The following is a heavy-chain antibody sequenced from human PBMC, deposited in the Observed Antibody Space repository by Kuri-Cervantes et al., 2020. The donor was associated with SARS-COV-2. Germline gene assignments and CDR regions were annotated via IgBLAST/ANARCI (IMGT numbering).Heavy chain of an antibody. D-gene: IGHD3-9*01. V-gene: IGHV3-21*01. CDR2: ISSSSSYI. J-gene: IGHJ3*02. CDR1: GFTCSSYS. Sequence: GGSLRLSCAASGFTCSSYSMNWVRQAPGKGLEWVSSISSSSSYIYYADSVKGRFTISRDNSKNTLYLQMNSLRAEDTAVYYCTSLYFDWLLFEADAFDIWGQGTMVTVSS. CDR3: TSLYFDWLLFEADAFDI.